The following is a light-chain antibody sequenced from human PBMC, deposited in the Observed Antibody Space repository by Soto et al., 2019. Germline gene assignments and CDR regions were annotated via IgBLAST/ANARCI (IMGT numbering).Light chain of an antibody. Sequence: QSVLTQPASVSGSPGQSITISCTGTSNDVGYYNYVSWYQHHPGKAPKLMISDVSNRPSGVSNRFSGSKSGNTASLTISGLRPEDEAEYYCSSYTSSASLPGIFGTGTKLTVL. V-gene: IGLV2-14*03. CDR2: DVS. J-gene: IGLJ1*01. CDR3: SSYTSSASLPGI. CDR1: SNDVGYYNY.